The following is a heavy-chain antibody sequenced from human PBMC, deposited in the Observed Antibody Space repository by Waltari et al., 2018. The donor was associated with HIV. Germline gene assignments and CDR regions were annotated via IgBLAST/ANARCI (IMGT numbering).Heavy chain of an antibody. V-gene: IGHV3-15*01. Sequence: EVQLVESGGGLVKPGGSLRLSCAASGFTFSNAWMSWVRQAPGKGLEWVGRIKSKTDGGTTDYAAPVKGRFTISRDDSKNTLYLQMNSLKTEDTAVYYCTTADATAAIDYYYYGMDVWGQGTTVTVSS. D-gene: IGHD2-2*01. CDR2: IKSKTDGGTT. J-gene: IGHJ6*02. CDR1: GFTFSNAW. CDR3: TTADATAAIDYYYYGMDV.